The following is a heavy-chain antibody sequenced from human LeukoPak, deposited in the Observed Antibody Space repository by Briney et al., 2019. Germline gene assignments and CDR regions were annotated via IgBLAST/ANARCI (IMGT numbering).Heavy chain of an antibody. CDR3: ARVGDYYDSSLAVDY. Sequence: SETLSLTCTVSGVSISSGNYYWTWIRQPAGKGLEWIGRIYISGSTNYNPSLKSRVTISVDTSKNQFSLKLSSVTAADTAVYYCARVGDYYDSSLAVDYWGQGTLVTVSS. V-gene: IGHV4-61*02. CDR1: GVSISSGNYY. CDR2: IYISGST. J-gene: IGHJ4*02. D-gene: IGHD3-22*01.